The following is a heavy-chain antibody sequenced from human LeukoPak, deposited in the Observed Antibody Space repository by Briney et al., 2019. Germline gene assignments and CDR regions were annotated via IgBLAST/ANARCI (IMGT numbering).Heavy chain of an antibody. J-gene: IGHJ4*02. CDR2: LFDTRKT. D-gene: IGHD2-21*01. CDR3: ARGFQGVYDY. CDR1: GGSIHNNY. V-gene: IGHV4-4*07. Sequence: PSETLSLTCTVSGGSIHNNYWSWIRQPAGKGLEWVGRLFDTRKTYYNPSLTNRVTMSIDMSRNQFSLRMTSVTAADTAVYYCARGFQGVYDYWGQGALVIVSS.